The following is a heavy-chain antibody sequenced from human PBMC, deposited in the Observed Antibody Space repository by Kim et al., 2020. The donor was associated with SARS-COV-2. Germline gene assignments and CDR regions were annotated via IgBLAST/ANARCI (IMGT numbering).Heavy chain of an antibody. CDR1: GYTFTSYG. CDR2: ISAYNGNT. V-gene: IGHV1-18*01. CDR3: ARDYYGSGGYYVNWFDP. D-gene: IGHD3-10*01. Sequence: ASVKVSCKASGYTFTSYGISWVRQAPGQGLEGMGWISAYNGNTNYAQKLQGRVTMTTDTSTSTAYMELRSLRSDDTAVYYCARDYYGSGGYYVNWFDPWGQGTLVTVSS. J-gene: IGHJ5*02.